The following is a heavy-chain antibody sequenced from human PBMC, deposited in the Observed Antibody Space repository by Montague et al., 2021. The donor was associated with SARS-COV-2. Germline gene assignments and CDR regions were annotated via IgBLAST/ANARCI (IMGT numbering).Heavy chain of an antibody. V-gene: IGHV4-59*01. D-gene: IGHD3-9*01. CDR3: ARGRGFDWLGLDAYYFDY. Sequence: SETLSPTCTVSGASMSSDYWTWIRQPPGKGLEWIGCTHYSGSTDYNPSLKSRVTISVDTSRTQFSLRLTSMSAADTAVYYCARGRGFDWLGLDAYYFDYWGQGALVAVSS. J-gene: IGHJ4*02. CDR2: THYSGST. CDR1: GASMSSDY.